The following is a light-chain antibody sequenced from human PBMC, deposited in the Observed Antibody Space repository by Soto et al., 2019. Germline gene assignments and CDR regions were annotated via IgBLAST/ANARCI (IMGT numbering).Light chain of an antibody. Sequence: QCALTQPRSVSGAPGEAVTISCTGTSSDVGGYDYVSWYQQHPDKAPKLMIYDVSKRPSGVPDRFSGSKPGNTASLTISGLQAEDEADYYCYSYAGSSYVFGTGTKVTVL. CDR1: SSDVGGYDY. V-gene: IGLV2-11*01. J-gene: IGLJ1*01. CDR3: YSYAGSSYV. CDR2: DVS.